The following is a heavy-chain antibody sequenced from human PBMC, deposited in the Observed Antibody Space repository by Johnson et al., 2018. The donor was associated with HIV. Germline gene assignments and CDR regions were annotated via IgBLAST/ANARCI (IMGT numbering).Heavy chain of an antibody. CDR2: INWNGGTK. CDR1: GFTFNDHG. CDR3: ARGFGNSGYYYGRFGAFDI. V-gene: IGHV3-20*04. Sequence: EVQLVESGGGVVRPGGSLRLSCAVSGFTFNDHGMSWVRQAPGKGLEWVSGINWNGGTKDYADSVKGRFTISRDNAKNSLYLQMNSLRADDTALYYCARGFGNSGYYYGRFGAFDIWGQGTMVTVSS. D-gene: IGHD3-22*01. J-gene: IGHJ3*02.